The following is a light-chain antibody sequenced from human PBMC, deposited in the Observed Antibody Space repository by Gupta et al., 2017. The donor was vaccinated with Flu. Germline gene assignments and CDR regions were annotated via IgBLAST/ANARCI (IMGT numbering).Light chain of an antibody. J-gene: IGKJ2*01. CDR3: QQRLSRDT. Sequence: EIVVTQSPGTLSLSLGEKATLSCRASQSVRHYVSWYQHKPGQAPRVVIYDASQRATGVPDRFSGSGCGTDFTLTSSRREPEDFAVYYWQQRLSRDTFGQGTRVEI. V-gene: IGKV3-11*01. CDR1: QSVRHY. CDR2: DAS.